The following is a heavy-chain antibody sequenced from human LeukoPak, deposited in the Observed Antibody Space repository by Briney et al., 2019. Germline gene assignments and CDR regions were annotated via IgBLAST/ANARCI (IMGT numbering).Heavy chain of an antibody. V-gene: IGHV1-8*02. J-gene: IGHJ4*02. CDR1: GYTFTYRY. Sequence: ASVKVSCKASGYTFTYRYLHWVRQATGQGLEWLGWMNSNSGNTGYGQKFQGRVALTRDTAISTAYMELTSLRYEDTAVYYCARGDYWGQGTLVTVSS. CDR3: ARGDY. CDR2: MNSNSGNT.